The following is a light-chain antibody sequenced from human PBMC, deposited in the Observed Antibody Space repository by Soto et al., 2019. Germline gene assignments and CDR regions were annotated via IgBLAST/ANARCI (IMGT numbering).Light chain of an antibody. CDR3: ETWGSNIHVV. V-gene: IGLV4-60*02. Sequence: QLVLTQSSSASASLGCTVKLTCTLSSGHSIYIIAGHQQQPGKAPRYLMKLEGSGSYNKGSGVPDRFSGSSSGADRYLTISNLQVEDEADYYCETWGSNIHVVFGGGTKLTVL. CDR1: SGHSIYI. J-gene: IGLJ2*01. CDR2: LEGSGSY.